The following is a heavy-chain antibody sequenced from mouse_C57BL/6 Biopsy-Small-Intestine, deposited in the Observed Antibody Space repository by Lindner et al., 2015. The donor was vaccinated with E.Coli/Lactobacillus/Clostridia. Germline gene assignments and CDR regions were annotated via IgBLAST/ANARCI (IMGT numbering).Heavy chain of an antibody. D-gene: IGHD2-3*01. CDR2: IYPRSGNT. CDR1: GYTFTSYG. CDR3: ARGDDGYYGLYFDY. J-gene: IGHJ2*01. Sequence: VQLQESGAELARPGASVKLSCKASGYTFTSYGISWVKQRTGQGLEWIGGIYPRSGNTYYNEKFKGKATLTADKSSSTAYMELRSLTSEDSAVYFCARGDDGYYGLYFDYWGQGTTLTVSS. V-gene: IGHV1-81*01.